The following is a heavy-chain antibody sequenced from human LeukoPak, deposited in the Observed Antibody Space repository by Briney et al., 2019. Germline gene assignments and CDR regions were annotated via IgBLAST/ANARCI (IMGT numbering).Heavy chain of an antibody. Sequence: SETLSLTCTVSGYSISSGYYWGWIRQPPGKGLEWIGEINHSGSTNYNPSLKSRVTISVDTSKNQFSLKLSSVTAADTAVYYCARRGYYGSGSYYRRWFDPWGQGTLVTVSS. CDR1: GYSISSGYY. J-gene: IGHJ5*02. D-gene: IGHD3-10*01. CDR3: ARRGYYGSGSYYRRWFDP. V-gene: IGHV4-38-2*02. CDR2: INHSGST.